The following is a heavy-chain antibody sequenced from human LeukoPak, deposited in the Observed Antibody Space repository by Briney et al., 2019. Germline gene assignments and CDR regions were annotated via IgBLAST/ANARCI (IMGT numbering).Heavy chain of an antibody. CDR1: GYTFTSYG. Sequence: ASVKVSCKASGYTFTSYGISRVRQAPGQGLEWMGWISAYNGNTNYAQKLQGRVTMTTDTSTSTAYMELRSLRSDDTAVYYCARIGYYGSGSYYYYYYMDVWGKGTTVTISS. CDR3: ARIGYYGSGSYYYYYYMDV. V-gene: IGHV1-18*01. D-gene: IGHD3-10*01. J-gene: IGHJ6*03. CDR2: ISAYNGNT.